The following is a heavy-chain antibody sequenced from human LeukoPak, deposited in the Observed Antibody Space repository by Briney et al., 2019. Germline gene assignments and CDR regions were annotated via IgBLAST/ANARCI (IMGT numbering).Heavy chain of an antibody. J-gene: IGHJ5*02. Sequence: PGRSLRPSCAASGFTFSSYGMHWVRQAPGKGLEWVAVISYDGSNKYYADSVKGRFTISRDNSKNTLYLQMNSLRAEDTAVYYCAKDPSKQQLVRGWFDPWGQGTLVTVSS. CDR2: ISYDGSNK. V-gene: IGHV3-30*18. CDR1: GFTFSSYG. CDR3: AKDPSKQQLVRGWFDP. D-gene: IGHD6-13*01.